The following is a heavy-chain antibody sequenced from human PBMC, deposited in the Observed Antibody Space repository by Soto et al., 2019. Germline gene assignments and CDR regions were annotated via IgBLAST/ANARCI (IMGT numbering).Heavy chain of an antibody. CDR1: GGSISSGRFY. CDR3: ARTTFYDVFTAYYSLFDY. V-gene: IGHV4-31*03. D-gene: IGHD3-9*01. Sequence: QVQLQESGPGLVKPSQTLTLTCTVSGGSISSGRFYWSWIRQHPGKGLEWIGHISDSGSSYYNPSIESRVTISVATSKNQFSLKLSAVTAADTAVYFCARTTFYDVFTAYYSLFDYWGQGTMVTVSS. CDR2: ISDSGSS. J-gene: IGHJ4*02.